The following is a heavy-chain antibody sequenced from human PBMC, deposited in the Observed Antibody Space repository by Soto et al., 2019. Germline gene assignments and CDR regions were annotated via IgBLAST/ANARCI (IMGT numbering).Heavy chain of an antibody. CDR3: ATVHNTPRSFDY. CDR2: TGATGRTT. Sequence: LRLSCAASGFTFNIYAMTWVRQAPGKGLEWVSTTGATGRTTYYADSVKGRFTVSRDNSKNTLDLQMSNLRAEDTAVYYCATVHNTPRSFDYWGQGTLVTVSS. V-gene: IGHV3-23*01. CDR1: GFTFNIYA. J-gene: IGHJ4*02. D-gene: IGHD1-20*01.